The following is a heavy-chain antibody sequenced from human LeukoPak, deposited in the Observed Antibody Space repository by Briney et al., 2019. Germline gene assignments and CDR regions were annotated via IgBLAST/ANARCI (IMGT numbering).Heavy chain of an antibody. D-gene: IGHD2-15*01. V-gene: IGHV3-66*01. J-gene: IGHJ6*02. CDR1: GFTVSSNY. Sequence: GGSLRLSCAASGFTVSSNYMSWVRQAPGKGLEWVSVIYSGGSTYYADSVKGRFTISRDNSKNTLYLQMNSLRAEDTAVYYCARDAGLATAGAYYYYYGMDVWGQGTTVTVSS. CDR2: IYSGGST. CDR3: ARDAGLATAGAYYYYYGMDV.